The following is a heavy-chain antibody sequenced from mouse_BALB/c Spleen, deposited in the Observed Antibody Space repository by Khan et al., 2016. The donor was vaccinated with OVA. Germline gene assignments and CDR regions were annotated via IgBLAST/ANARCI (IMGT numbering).Heavy chain of an antibody. CDR3: ARGLVDD. Sequence: EVQLQQSGPELVKPGASVKMSCKASGYTFTDYYMKWMKQSHGKSLEWIGDINPNNGDTFYNQKFKGKATMTVDKSSSTAYMQLNSLTSEDSAVYCSARGLVDDWGEGTTVTVSS. V-gene: IGHV1-26*01. CDR1: GYTFTDYY. J-gene: IGHJ1*01. CDR2: INPNNGDT.